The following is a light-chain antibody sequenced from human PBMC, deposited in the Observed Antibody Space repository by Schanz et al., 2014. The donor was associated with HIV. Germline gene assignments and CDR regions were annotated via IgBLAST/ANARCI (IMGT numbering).Light chain of an antibody. CDR2: EGT. V-gene: IGLV2-23*01. CDR3: AAWDDSLNGWV. CDR1: SSDIGAYNL. J-gene: IGLJ3*02. Sequence: QSVLTQPASVSGSPGQSITISCTGTSSDIGAYNLISWYQQHPGKAPKFIIYEGTKRPSGISNRFSGSKSGNTASLRISGLQAEDEADYYCAAWDDSLNGWVLGGGTKLTVL.